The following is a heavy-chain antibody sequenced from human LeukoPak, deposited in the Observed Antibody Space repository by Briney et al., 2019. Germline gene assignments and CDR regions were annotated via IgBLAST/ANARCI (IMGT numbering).Heavy chain of an antibody. CDR2: IKSKTDGGTT. D-gene: IGHD3-10*01. CDR3: TTSYYYGSGSYYILCDY. V-gene: IGHV3-15*01. CDR1: GFTSSNAW. J-gene: IGHJ4*02. Sequence: GGSLRLSCAASGFTSSNAWMSWVRQAPGKGLEWVGRIKSKTDGGTTDYAAPVKGRFTISRDDSKNTLYLQMNSLKTEDTAVYYCTTSYYYGSGSYYILCDYWGQGTLVTVSS.